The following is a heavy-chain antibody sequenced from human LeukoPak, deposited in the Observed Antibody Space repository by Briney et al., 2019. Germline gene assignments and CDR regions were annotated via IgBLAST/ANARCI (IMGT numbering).Heavy chain of an antibody. D-gene: IGHD6-13*01. CDR1: GFTFSSYA. Sequence: GGSLRLSCAASGFTFSSYAMHWVRQAPGKGLEWVAVRSYDGSNKYYADSVKGRFTISRDNSKNTLYLQMNSLRAEDTAVYYCARDLSAAAAAPDAFDIWGQGTMVTVSS. V-gene: IGHV3-30*04. J-gene: IGHJ3*02. CDR2: RSYDGSNK. CDR3: ARDLSAAAAAPDAFDI.